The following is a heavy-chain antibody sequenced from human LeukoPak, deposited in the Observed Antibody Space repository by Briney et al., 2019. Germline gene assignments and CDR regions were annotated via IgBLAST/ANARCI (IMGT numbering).Heavy chain of an antibody. V-gene: IGHV1-8*01. CDR2: MNPNSGNT. CDR3: ARVYSSGWDSDY. J-gene: IGHJ4*02. Sequence: ASVKVSCKASGYTFTSYDINWVRQATGQGLEWMGWMNPNSGNTGYAQKFQGRVTMTRNTSISTAYMELSSLRSEGTAVYYCARVYSSGWDSDYWGQGTLVTVSS. CDR1: GYTFTSYD. D-gene: IGHD6-19*01.